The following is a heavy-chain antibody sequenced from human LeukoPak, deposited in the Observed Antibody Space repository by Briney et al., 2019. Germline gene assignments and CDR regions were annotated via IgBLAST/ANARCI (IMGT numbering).Heavy chain of an antibody. V-gene: IGHV3-30*02. CDR2: IRYDGSNR. Sequence: QPGGSLRLSCAASGFTFSSYGMHWVRQAPGKGLEWVAFIRYDGSNRYYADSVKGRFTISRDNSKNTLYLQMNSLRAEDTAVYYCATPGFDSSGYYDYWGQGTLVTVSS. CDR1: GFTFSSYG. J-gene: IGHJ4*02. D-gene: IGHD3-22*01. CDR3: ATPGFDSSGYYDY.